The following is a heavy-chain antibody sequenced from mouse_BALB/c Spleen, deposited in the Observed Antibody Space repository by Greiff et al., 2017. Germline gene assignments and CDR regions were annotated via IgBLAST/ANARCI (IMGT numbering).Heavy chain of an antibody. CDR1: GFNITDTY. J-gene: IGHJ2*01. CDR3: ARGDGYFLYYLDY. CDR2: IDPANGNT. V-gene: IGHV14-3*02. Sequence: VQLQQSGAELVKPGASVKLSCTASGFNITDTYMHWVKQSPEQGLEWIGRIDPANGNTKYDPKFQGKATITADTSSNTAYLHLSSLTSEDTAVYYCARGDGYFLYYLDYGGQGTTLTVS. D-gene: IGHD2-3*01.